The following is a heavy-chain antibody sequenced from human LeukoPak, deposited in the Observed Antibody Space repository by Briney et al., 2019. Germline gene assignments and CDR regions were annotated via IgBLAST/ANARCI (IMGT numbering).Heavy chain of an antibody. J-gene: IGHJ5*02. CDR2: IYYSGSP. V-gene: IGHV4-30-4*01. CDR1: GGSISSGDYY. Sequence: KASETLSLTCTVSGGSISSGDYYWSWIRQPPGKALEWIGYIYYSGSPYYNPSLKSRVTISVDTSKNQFSLKLSSVTAADTAVYYCARDNDYGGKADWFDPWGQGTLVTVSS. D-gene: IGHD4-23*01. CDR3: ARDNDYGGKADWFDP.